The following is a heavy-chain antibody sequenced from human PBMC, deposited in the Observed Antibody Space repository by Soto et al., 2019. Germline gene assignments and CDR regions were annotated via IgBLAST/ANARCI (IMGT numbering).Heavy chain of an antibody. CDR3: ARCIVVVVAAIGWFNP. Sequence: GASVKVSCKASGYTFTSYGISWVRQAPGRGLEWMGWISAYNGNTNYAQKVQGRGTMTTDPSTSTAYMKLRSLRSDDTAVYYCARCIVVVVAAIGWFNPWGQGTLVTVSS. J-gene: IGHJ5*02. D-gene: IGHD2-15*01. CDR1: GYTFTSYG. V-gene: IGHV1-18*01. CDR2: ISAYNGNT.